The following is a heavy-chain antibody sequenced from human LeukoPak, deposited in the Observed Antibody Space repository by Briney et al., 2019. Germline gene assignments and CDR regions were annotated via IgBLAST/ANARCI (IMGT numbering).Heavy chain of an antibody. D-gene: IGHD3-10*01. V-gene: IGHV4-34*01. CDR3: ARRSAYYYGSGSYYNTYNWFDP. CDR1: GGSFSGYH. Sequence: PSETLSLTCAVYGGSFSGYHWSWIRQPPGKGLEWIGEINHRGSTNYNPSLKSRVTISVDTSKNQFSLKLSSVTAADTAVYYCARRSAYYYGSGSYYNTYNWFDPWGQGTLVTVSS. CDR2: INHRGST. J-gene: IGHJ5*02.